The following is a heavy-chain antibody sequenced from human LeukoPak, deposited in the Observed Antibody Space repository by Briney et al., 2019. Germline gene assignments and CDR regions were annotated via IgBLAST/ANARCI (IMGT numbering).Heavy chain of an antibody. D-gene: IGHD5-24*01. J-gene: IGHJ4*01. CDR3: ARDPLGRDGYNPFDY. Sequence: GGSLRLSCAASGFTFSNYEMNWVRQAPGKGLEWVSSISSSSSYIYYADSVKGRFTISRDNAKNSLYLQMNSLRAEDTAVYYCARDPLGRDGYNPFDYWAKEPRS. CDR2: ISSSSSYI. V-gene: IGHV3-21*01. CDR1: GFTFSNYE.